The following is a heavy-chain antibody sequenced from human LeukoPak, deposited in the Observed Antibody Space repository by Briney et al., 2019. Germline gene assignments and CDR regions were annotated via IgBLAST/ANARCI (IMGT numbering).Heavy chain of an antibody. CDR2: INHSGST. CDR1: GGSFSGYY. V-gene: IGHV4-34*01. J-gene: IGHJ4*02. D-gene: IGHD2-15*01. Sequence: SETLSLTCAVYGGSFSGYYWSWIRQPPGKGLEWIGEINHSGSTNYNPSLKSRVTISVDTSKNQFSLKLSSVTDADTAVYYCARASLVAATPDYWGQGTLVTVSS. CDR3: ARASLVAATPDY.